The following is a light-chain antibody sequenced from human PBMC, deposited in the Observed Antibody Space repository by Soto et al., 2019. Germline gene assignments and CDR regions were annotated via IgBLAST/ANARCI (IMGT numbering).Light chain of an antibody. Sequence: QSALTQAASVSGSPGQSITISCTGTSSDVGGSNYVSWYQQFPGKFPKLLISNVSHRPSAVSSRFSGSKSGNTASLTISGLQAEDEADYFCTSSTTDSLYVFGTGTKLTVL. CDR3: TSSTTDSLYV. V-gene: IGLV2-14*01. CDR1: SSDVGGSNY. J-gene: IGLJ1*01. CDR2: NVS.